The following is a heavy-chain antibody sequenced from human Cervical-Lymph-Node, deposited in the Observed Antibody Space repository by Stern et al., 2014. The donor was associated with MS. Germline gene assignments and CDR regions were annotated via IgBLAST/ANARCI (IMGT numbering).Heavy chain of an antibody. CDR2: ISGSGGST. Sequence: EVHLVESGGGLVQPGGSLRLSCAASGFTFSSYAMRWVRQAPGKGLEWVSAISGSGGSTYYADSVKGRFTISRDKSKNTLYLQMNSLRAEYTAVYYCAKRLRLGEFAWFDPWGQGTLVTVSS. V-gene: IGHV3-23*04. CDR1: GFTFSSYA. J-gene: IGHJ5*02. CDR3: AKRLRLGEFAWFDP. D-gene: IGHD3-16*01.